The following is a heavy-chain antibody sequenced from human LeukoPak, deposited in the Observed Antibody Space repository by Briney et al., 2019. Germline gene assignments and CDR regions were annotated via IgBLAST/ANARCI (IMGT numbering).Heavy chain of an antibody. J-gene: IGHJ5*02. CDR1: GLIFSSYW. CDR3: ARDLTVTSNWFDP. D-gene: IGHD4-17*01. Sequence: GGSLRLSCAASGLIFSSYWMSWVRQAPGKGLEWVADINQAGSEKYYADSVKGRFTISRDNAKNSLYLQMNSLRAEDTAVYYCARDLTVTSNWFDPWGQGTLVTVSS. V-gene: IGHV3-7*01. CDR2: INQAGSEK.